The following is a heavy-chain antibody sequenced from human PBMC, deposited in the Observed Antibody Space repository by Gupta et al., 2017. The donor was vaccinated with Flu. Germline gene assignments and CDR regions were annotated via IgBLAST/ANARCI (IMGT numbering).Heavy chain of an antibody. CDR2: IIHIFGTA. CDR3: ARLRKDTVTYFDY. Sequence: QVQLVQPGAEVKKPGSSVKVSCKASGGTFRSYAIRWVRQAPVQGLEWMGGIIHIFGTAKYEQKCQGRVTITADKSTSTAYMELSSLRSEDTAVYYCARLRKDTVTYFDYWGQGTLVTVSS. V-gene: IGHV1-69*06. CDR1: GGTFRSYA. D-gene: IGHD4-11*01. J-gene: IGHJ4*02.